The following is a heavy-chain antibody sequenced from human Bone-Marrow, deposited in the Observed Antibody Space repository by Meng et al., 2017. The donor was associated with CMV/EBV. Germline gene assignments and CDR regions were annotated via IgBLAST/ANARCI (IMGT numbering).Heavy chain of an antibody. CDR2: INPSGGST. D-gene: IGHD1-26*01. CDR3: ARDDLLGLAGSTKGYFDY. V-gene: IGHV1-69*04. J-gene: IGHJ4*01. Sequence: SVKVSCKASGGTFSSYAISWVRQAPGQGLEWMGIINPSGGSTNYARKFQGRVTITADKSTSTTYMELSSLRSDDTAVYYCARDDLLGLAGSTKGYFDYWGQGTLVTVSS. CDR1: GGTFSSYA.